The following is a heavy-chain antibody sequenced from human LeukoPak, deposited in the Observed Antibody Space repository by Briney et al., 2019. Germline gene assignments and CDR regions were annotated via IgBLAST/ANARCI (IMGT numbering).Heavy chain of an antibody. CDR1: GGSISSSSYY. Sequence: SETLSLTCTVSGGSISSSSYYWSWIRQPAGKGLEWIGRIYTSGSTNYNPSLKSRVTMSVDTSKNQFSLKLSSVTAADTAVYYCARGLGYLLDAFDIWGQGTMVTVSS. CDR2: IYTSGST. D-gene: IGHD3-16*01. J-gene: IGHJ3*02. CDR3: ARGLGYLLDAFDI. V-gene: IGHV4-61*02.